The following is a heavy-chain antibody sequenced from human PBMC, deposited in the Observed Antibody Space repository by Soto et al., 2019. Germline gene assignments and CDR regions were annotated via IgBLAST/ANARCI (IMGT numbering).Heavy chain of an antibody. CDR3: AALPLGDYDFFDY. CDR2: IYYSGST. V-gene: IGHV4-59*01. J-gene: IGHJ4*02. CDR1: GGSISSYY. Sequence: SETLSLTCTVSGGSISSYYWSWIRQPPGKGLEWIGYIYYSGSTNYNPSPKSRVTISVDTSKNQFSLKLSSVTAADTAVYYCAALPLGDYDFFDYWGQGTLVTVSS. D-gene: IGHD5-12*01.